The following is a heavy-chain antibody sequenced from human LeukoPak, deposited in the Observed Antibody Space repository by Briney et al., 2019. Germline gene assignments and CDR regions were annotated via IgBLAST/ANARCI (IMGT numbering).Heavy chain of an antibody. D-gene: IGHD4-23*01. J-gene: IGHJ3*02. CDR2: IIPILGIA. Sequence: SVKVSCKASGGAFSSYAISWVRQAPGQGLEWMGRIIPILGIANYAQKFQGRVTITADKSTSTAYMELSSLRSEDTAVYYCARDPTVVNSAGYAFDIWGQGTMVTVSS. CDR1: GGAFSSYA. V-gene: IGHV1-69*04. CDR3: ARDPTVVNSAGYAFDI.